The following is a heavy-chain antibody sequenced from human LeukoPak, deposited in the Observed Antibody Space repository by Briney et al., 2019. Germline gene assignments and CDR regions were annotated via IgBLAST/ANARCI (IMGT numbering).Heavy chain of an antibody. CDR1: GFAFSNAW. CDR2: IKSKTDGGTT. J-gene: IGHJ4*02. CDR3: TTGRGGGRDGYNFAYDY. D-gene: IGHD5-24*01. Sequence: GGSLRLSCAASGFAFSNAWMSWVRQAPGKGLEWVGRIKSKTDGGTTDYAAPVKGRFTISRDDSKNTLYLQMNSLKTEDTAVYYCTTGRGGGRDGYNFAYDYWDQGTLVTVSS. V-gene: IGHV3-15*01.